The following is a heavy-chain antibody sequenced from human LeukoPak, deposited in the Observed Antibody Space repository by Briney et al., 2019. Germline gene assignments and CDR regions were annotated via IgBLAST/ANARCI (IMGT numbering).Heavy chain of an antibody. V-gene: IGHV3-21*01. CDR1: GFTFSDYS. D-gene: IGHD2-21*01. CDR3: ARDRANIVVVSASEY. J-gene: IGHJ4*02. Sequence: GGSLRLSCAASGFTFSDYSMNWVRQAPGKGLEWVSSITSSGTYIYYADSVKGRFTISRDNAKNSLYLQLNSLRAEDTAVYYCARDRANIVVVSASEYWGQGTLVTVSS. CDR2: ITSSGTYI.